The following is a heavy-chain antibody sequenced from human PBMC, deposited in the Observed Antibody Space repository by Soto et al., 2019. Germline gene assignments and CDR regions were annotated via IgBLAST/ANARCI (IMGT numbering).Heavy chain of an antibody. CDR1: GGSFSGYY. V-gene: IGHV4-34*01. CDR3: ARGKGRVCDY. J-gene: IGHJ4*02. CDR2: INHSEST. Sequence: QVQLQQWGAGLLKPSETLSLTCAVYGGSFSGYYWSWIRQPPGKGLEWIGEINHSESTNYNPSLKSRVTISVDTSKNQFSLKLSSVTAADTAVYYCARGKGRVCDYWGQGTLVTVSS. D-gene: IGHD3-10*01.